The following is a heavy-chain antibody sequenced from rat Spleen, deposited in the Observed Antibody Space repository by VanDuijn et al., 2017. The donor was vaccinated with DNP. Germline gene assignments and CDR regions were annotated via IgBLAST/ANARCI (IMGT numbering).Heavy chain of an antibody. CDR1: GFTFSDYY. J-gene: IGHJ3*01. CDR2: ISPGGTNT. Sequence: EVQLVESGGGLVQPGRSLKLSCAASGFTFSDYYMAWVRQAPTKGLEWVASISPGGTNTYYRDSLKGRFTISRHNAKSTLYLQMDSLRSEETATYYCASLLLPNWFAYWGQGTLVTVSS. D-gene: IGHD1-1*01. CDR3: ASLLLPNWFAY. V-gene: IGHV5S11*01.